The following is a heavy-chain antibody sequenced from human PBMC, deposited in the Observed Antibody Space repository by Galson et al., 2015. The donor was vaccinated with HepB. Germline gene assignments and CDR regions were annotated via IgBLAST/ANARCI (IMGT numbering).Heavy chain of an antibody. V-gene: IGHV3-66*01. CDR3: ARDEEY. CDR1: GFTVSSNY. Sequence: SLRLSCSASGFTVSSNYMTWVRQAPGKGLEWVSVIYSGGSTYYADSVKGRFTISRDKSKNTLYLQMNSLRVEDTAVYYCARDEEYWGQGTLVTVSS. J-gene: IGHJ4*02. CDR2: IYSGGST.